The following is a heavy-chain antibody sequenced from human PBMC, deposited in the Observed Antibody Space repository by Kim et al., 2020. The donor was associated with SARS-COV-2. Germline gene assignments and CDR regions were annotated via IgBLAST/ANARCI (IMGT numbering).Heavy chain of an antibody. CDR2: INHSGST. J-gene: IGHJ2*01. Sequence: SETLSLTCAVYGGSFSGYYWSWIRQPPGKGLEWIGEINHSGSTNYNPSLKSRVTISVYTSKNQFSLKLSSVTAADTAVYYCARGFFGYSYGYYWYFDLWGRGTLVTVSS. V-gene: IGHV4-34*01. CDR1: GGSFSGYY. D-gene: IGHD5-18*01. CDR3: ARGFFGYSYGYYWYFDL.